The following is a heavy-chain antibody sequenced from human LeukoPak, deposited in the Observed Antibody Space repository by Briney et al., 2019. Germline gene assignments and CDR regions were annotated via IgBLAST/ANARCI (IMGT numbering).Heavy chain of an antibody. CDR1: GFTVSNNF. CDR2: IHTDGNT. Sequence: GGSLRLSCAASGFTVSNNFMYWVRQAPGKGLEWVSVIHTDGNTFYADSVKGRFTISRDNSKNTLYVQMNSLRAEDTAVYYCARARGTSATAPDYWGQGTLVTVSS. V-gene: IGHV3-53*01. D-gene: IGHD1-14*01. J-gene: IGHJ4*02. CDR3: ARARGTSATAPDY.